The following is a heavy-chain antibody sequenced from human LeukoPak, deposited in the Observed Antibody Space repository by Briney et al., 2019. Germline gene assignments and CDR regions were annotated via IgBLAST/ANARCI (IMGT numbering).Heavy chain of an antibody. CDR1: GGSISSGGYY. D-gene: IGHD3-3*01. CDR2: IYYSGST. J-gene: IGHJ6*02. Sequence: SQTLSLTCTVSGGSISSGGYYWSWIRQHPGKGLEWIVYIYYSGSTYYNPSLKSRVTISVDTSKNQFSLKLSSVTAADTAVYYCARFTIFGVVSTNYYYYYGMDVWGQGTTVTVSS. V-gene: IGHV4-31*03. CDR3: ARFTIFGVVSTNYYYYYGMDV.